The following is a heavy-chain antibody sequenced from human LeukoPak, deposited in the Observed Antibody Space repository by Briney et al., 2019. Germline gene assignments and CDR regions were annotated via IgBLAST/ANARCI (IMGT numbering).Heavy chain of an antibody. V-gene: IGHV3-64*01. D-gene: IGHD2-2*01. J-gene: IGHJ4*02. Sequence: GGSLRLSCVASGFSLSTYDMYWVRQAPGKGLEYVSAITSNGGTTYYANSVKGRFTISRDNSKNTLYLQMGSLRAEDMAVYYCARGYCSSTSCTNDYWGQGTLVAVST. CDR3: ARGYCSSTSCTNDY. CDR2: ITSNGGTT. CDR1: GFSLSTYD.